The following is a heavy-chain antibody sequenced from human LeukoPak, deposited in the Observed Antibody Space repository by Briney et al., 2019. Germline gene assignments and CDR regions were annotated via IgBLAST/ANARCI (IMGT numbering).Heavy chain of an antibody. D-gene: IGHD6-13*01. CDR3: ARGSIAAAGKDGMDV. Sequence: PGGSLRLSCAASGFTFSSYAMHWVRQAPGKGLEWVSYISSSGSTIYYADSVKGRFTISRDNAKNSLYLQMNSLRAEDTAVYYCARGSIAAAGKDGMDVWGQGTTVTVSS. CDR2: ISSSGSTI. J-gene: IGHJ6*02. CDR1: GFTFSSYA. V-gene: IGHV3-48*04.